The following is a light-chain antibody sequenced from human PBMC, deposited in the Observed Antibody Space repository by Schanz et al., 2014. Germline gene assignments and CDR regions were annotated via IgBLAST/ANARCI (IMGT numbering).Light chain of an antibody. V-gene: IGLV2-8*01. CDR1: SSDVGGYNF. CDR2: KVT. J-gene: IGLJ2*01. CDR3: TTYTNTVV. Sequence: QSVLTQPPSASGSPGQSVTISCTGTSSDVGGYNFVSWYQQIPGKAPKLMIYKVTQRPSGVPDRFSGSKSGNTASLTVSGLQADDEADYYCTTYTNTVVFGGGTKVTVL.